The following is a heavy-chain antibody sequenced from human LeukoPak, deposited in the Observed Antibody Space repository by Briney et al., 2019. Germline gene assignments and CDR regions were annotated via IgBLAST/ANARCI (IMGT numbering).Heavy chain of an antibody. D-gene: IGHD3-10*01. J-gene: IGHJ4*02. CDR2: INAYNGNT. CDR3: ARVGAFGELLSEGDY. V-gene: IGHV1-18*04. CDR1: GYTFTSYG. Sequence: GASVKVSCKASGYTFTSYGISWVRQAPGQGLEWMGWINAYNGNTNYAQKLQGRVTMTTDTSTSTAYMELRSLRSDDTAVYYCARVGAFGELLSEGDYWGQGTLVTVSS.